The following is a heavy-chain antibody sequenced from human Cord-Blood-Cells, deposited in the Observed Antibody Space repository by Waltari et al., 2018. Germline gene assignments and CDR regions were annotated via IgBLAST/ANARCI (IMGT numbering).Heavy chain of an antibody. J-gene: IGHJ5*02. CDR1: GYSITSYW. V-gene: IGHV5-51*01. Sequence: EVPLVQSGAEVTQPGESLKISCKGSGYSITSYWIGWVPQMPGKGLEWMGIIYPGDSDTRYSPSFQGQVTISADKSISTAYLQWSSLKASDTAMYYCARLHSSSWYPNWFDPWGQGTLVTVSS. CDR3: ARLHSSSWYPNWFDP. CDR2: IYPGDSDT. D-gene: IGHD6-13*01.